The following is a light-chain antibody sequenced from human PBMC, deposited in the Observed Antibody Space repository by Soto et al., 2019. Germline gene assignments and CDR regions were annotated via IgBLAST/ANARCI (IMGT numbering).Light chain of an antibody. CDR1: QSVSSTY. CDR2: GAS. Sequence: EIVLTQSPGTLSLSPGERATLSCRASQSVSSTYLAWYQQKPGQAPRLLVYGASSRATGISDRFSGSGSGTDFTLTISRLEPEYFAVYYCQQYGSSPTFGQGTRLEVE. CDR3: QQYGSSPT. J-gene: IGKJ5*01. V-gene: IGKV3-20*01.